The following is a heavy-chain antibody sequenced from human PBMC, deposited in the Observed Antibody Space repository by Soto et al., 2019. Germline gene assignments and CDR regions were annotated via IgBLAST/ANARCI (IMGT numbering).Heavy chain of an antibody. CDR3: VKADYSGSWYGTIDY. V-gene: IGHV3-30*18. CDR1: GFTFSSYA. J-gene: IGHJ4*02. CDR2: ISYDGSNK. D-gene: IGHD6-13*01. Sequence: QVQLVESGGGVDQPGRSLRLSCEASGFTFSSYAMHWVRRAPGKGLEWVALISYDGSNKYYADSVKGRFTIFRDNSKNTLYLVMTSLRTEDTAMYYCVKADYSGSWYGTIDYWGQGTLVTVSS.